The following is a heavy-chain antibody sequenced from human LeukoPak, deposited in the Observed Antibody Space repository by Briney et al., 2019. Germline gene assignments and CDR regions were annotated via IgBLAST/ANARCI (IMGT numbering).Heavy chain of an antibody. CDR3: ARERYQSSGWYLGWFDP. D-gene: IGHD6-19*01. J-gene: IGHJ5*02. CDR2: IYSGGST. Sequence: PGGSLRLSCAASGFTVSSNYTSWVRQAPGKGLEWVSVIYSGGSTYYADSVKGRFTISRDNSKNTLYLQMNSLRAEDTAVYYCARERYQSSGWYLGWFDPWGQGTLVTVSS. CDR1: GFTVSSNY. V-gene: IGHV3-66*02.